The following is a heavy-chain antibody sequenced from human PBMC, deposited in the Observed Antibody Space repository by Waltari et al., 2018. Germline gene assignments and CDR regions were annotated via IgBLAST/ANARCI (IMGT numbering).Heavy chain of an antibody. CDR1: GYSISSGYY. J-gene: IGHJ2*01. D-gene: IGHD2-2*02. CDR3: ARPIRSAYWYFDL. CDR2: IYHSGST. V-gene: IGHV4-38-2*01. Sequence: QVQLQESGPGLVKPSETLSLTCAVSGYSISSGYYWGWIRQPPGKGLEWIGSIYHSGSTYYNPSLKSRVTISVDTSKNQFSLKLSSVTAADTAVYYCARPIRSAYWYFDLWGRGTLVTVSS.